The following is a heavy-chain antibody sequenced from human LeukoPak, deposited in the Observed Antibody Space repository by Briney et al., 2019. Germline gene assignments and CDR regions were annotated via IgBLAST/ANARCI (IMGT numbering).Heavy chain of an antibody. V-gene: IGHV3-23*01. CDR1: GFTFSSNA. CDR3: AKDLLRWPFDY. J-gene: IGHJ4*02. D-gene: IGHD4-23*01. Sequence: GGSLRLSCAASGFTFSSNAMTWVRQAPGKGLEWVSAIHGSDDNTHYADSVKGRFTISRDKSKDTLYLQMNSLRADDTAVYYCAKDLLRWPFDYWGQGTLVTVSS. CDR2: IHGSDDNT.